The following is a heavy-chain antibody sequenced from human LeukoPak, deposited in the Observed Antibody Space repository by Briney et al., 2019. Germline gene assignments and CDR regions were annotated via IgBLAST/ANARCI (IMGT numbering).Heavy chain of an antibody. V-gene: IGHV3-7*01. CDR1: GFTFSDRY. D-gene: IGHD4-17*01. Sequence: GGSLRLSCVAGGFTFSDRYMSWIRQAPGKGLEWVANIKQDGSEKYYVDFVKGRFTISRDNAKNSLYLQMNSLRAEDTAVYYCASILGDYGDHVDAFDIWGQGTMVTVSS. J-gene: IGHJ3*02. CDR3: ASILGDYGDHVDAFDI. CDR2: IKQDGSEK.